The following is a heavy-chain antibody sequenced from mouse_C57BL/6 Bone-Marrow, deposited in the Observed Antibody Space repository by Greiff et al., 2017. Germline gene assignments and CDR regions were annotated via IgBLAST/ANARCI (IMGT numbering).Heavy chain of an antibody. CDR3: ARSRLWDWYFDV. CDR2: IYPGGGYT. CDR1: GYTFTNYW. V-gene: IGHV1-63*01. Sequence: VQLQQSGAELVRPGTSVKMSCKASGYTFTNYWIGWEKQRPGHGLEWIGDIYPGGGYTNYNEKFKGKDTLTADKSSSTAYMQFSSLTSEDAAIYYCARSRLWDWYFDVWGTGTTVTVSS. D-gene: IGHD6-1*01. J-gene: IGHJ1*03.